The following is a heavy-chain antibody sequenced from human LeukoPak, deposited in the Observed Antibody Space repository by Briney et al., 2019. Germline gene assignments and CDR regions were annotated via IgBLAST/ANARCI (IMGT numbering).Heavy chain of an antibody. CDR1: GFTFSSYA. CDR3: AKDRTDRGY. CDR2: ISGSSDST. Sequence: PGGSLRLSCAASGFTFSSYAMSWVRQAPGKGLEWVSAISGSSDSTYYADSVKGRFTISRDNSKNTLYLQMNSLSAEDTAVYYCAKDRTDRGYWGQGTLVTVSS. V-gene: IGHV3-23*01. J-gene: IGHJ4*02. D-gene: IGHD2-8*02.